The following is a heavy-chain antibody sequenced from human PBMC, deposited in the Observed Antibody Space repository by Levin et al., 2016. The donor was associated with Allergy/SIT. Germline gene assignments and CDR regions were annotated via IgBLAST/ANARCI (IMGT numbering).Heavy chain of an antibody. D-gene: IGHD1-26*01. CDR2: IKQDGSET. CDR3: AKGGIWSCDY. J-gene: IGHJ4*02. CDR1: GFTFSNHW. Sequence: GESLKISCAASGFTFSNHWMNWVRQAPGKGLEWVANIKQDGSETNYVDSVKGRFTISRDNAKNSLYLQMNNLRAEDTALYYCAKGGIWSCDYWGQGTLVTVSS. V-gene: IGHV3-7*03.